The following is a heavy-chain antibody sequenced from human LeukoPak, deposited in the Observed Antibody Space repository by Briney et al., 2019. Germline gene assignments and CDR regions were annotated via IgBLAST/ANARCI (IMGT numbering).Heavy chain of an antibody. Sequence: SETLALICAVYGGSFSGYYWRWIRQPPGEGLEGLGEINHSWSTNYNPSLKSRLTISVDTSKNQFSVKQSSVTGAHAGVFYCARLFRVTTANWFELWGQGTLVSVFS. CDR3: ARLFRVTTANWFEL. CDR1: GGSFSGYY. V-gene: IGHV4-34*01. D-gene: IGHD4-17*01. J-gene: IGHJ5*02. CDR2: INHSWST.